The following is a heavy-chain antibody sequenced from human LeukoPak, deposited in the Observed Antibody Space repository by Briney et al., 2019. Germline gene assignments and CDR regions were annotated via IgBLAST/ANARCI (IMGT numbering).Heavy chain of an antibody. D-gene: IGHD2-2*02. V-gene: IGHV1-18*01. CDR2: ISAYNGNT. CDR1: GYTFTSYG. CDR3: ARDPPRCSSTSCYSYYYYGMDV. Sequence: GASVKVSCKASGYTFTSYGISWVRQAPGQGLEWMGWISAYNGNTNYAQKLQGRVTMTTDTSTSTAYMELRSLRSDDTAVYYCARDPPRCSSTSCYSYYYYGMDVWGQGTTVTVSS. J-gene: IGHJ6*02.